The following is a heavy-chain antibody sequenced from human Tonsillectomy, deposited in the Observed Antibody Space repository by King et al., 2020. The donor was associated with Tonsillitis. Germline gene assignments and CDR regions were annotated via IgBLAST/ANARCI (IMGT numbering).Heavy chain of an antibody. J-gene: IGHJ4*02. D-gene: IGHD3-10*01. CDR1: GDSISSGDYY. Sequence: VQLQESGPGLVKPSQTLSLTCTVSGDSISSGDYYWSWIRQPPGKGLEWIGYIYYSGSTYYSPSLRSRLTMSLDTSKNQFSLNLSSVTAADTAVYYCARSFYNSALFFDYWGQGNLVTVSS. CDR2: IYYSGST. V-gene: IGHV4-30-4*01. CDR3: ARSFYNSALFFDY.